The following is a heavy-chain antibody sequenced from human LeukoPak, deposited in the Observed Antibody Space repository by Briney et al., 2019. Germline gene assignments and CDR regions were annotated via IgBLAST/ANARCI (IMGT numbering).Heavy chain of an antibody. CDR3: ARGSSVIGSYPWYYFDY. CDR2: INPSGGST. Sequence: ASVKVSCKASGYTFTSYYMHWVRQAPGQGLEWMGIINPSGGSTSYAQKFQGRVTMTRDMSTSTVYIELSSLRSEDTAVYYCARGSSVIGSYPWYYFDYWGQGTLVTVSS. J-gene: IGHJ4*02. V-gene: IGHV1-46*01. D-gene: IGHD1-26*01. CDR1: GYTFTSYY.